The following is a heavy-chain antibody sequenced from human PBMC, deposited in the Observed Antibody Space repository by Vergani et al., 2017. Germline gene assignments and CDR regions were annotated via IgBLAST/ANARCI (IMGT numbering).Heavy chain of an antibody. J-gene: IGHJ4*02. CDR1: GFTLSNYD. Sequence: QVQLVESGGGVVQRGGSLRLSCATSGFTLSNYDMQWIRLGPGKGLEFVAFIQFDGSNQYYADSVKGRFTLSRDFSKNTLYLQMNSLRNDDTATYYCAKHFRGWGIDYWGQGTQVIVSS. CDR3: AKHFRGWGIDY. V-gene: IGHV3-30*02. CDR2: IQFDGSNQ. D-gene: IGHD3-16*01.